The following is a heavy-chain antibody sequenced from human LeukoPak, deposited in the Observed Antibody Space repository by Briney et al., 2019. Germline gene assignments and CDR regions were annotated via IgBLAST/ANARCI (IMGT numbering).Heavy chain of an antibody. J-gene: IGHJ4*02. V-gene: IGHV3-7*03. CDR1: GFTFSSYW. CDR3: AREGTYDSSGYYFPTPYDY. CDR2: IKQDGSEK. D-gene: IGHD3-22*01. Sequence: GGSLRLSCAASGFTFSSYWMSWVRQAPGKGLEWVASIKQDGSEKYYVDSVKGRFTISRDNAKNSLYLQMNSLRAEDTAVYYCAREGTYDSSGYYFPTPYDYWGQGTLVTVSS.